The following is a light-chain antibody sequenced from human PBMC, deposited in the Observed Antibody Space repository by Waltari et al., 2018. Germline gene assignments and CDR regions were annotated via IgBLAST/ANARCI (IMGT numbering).Light chain of an antibody. CDR1: QSISSW. J-gene: IGKJ4*01. Sequence: DIQMTQSPSTLSASVGDRVTNTCRASQSISSWLAWYQQKPGKAPKILIYKASSLESGVPSRFSGSGSGTEFTLTISSLQPDDFATYYCQQYNSYWLTFGGGTKVEIK. V-gene: IGKV1-5*03. CDR2: KAS. CDR3: QQYNSYWLT.